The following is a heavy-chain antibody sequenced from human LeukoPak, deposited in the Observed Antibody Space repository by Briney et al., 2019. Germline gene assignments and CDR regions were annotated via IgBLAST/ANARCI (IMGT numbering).Heavy chain of an antibody. Sequence: GGSLRLSCAASGFTVSSNYMSWVRQAPGKGLEWVSSISSSSTYIYYADSVTGRFTISRDNAKNSLYLQMSSLRAEDTAMYYCARGLESGYYNWFDPWGQGTLVTVSS. CDR2: ISSSSTYI. J-gene: IGHJ5*02. V-gene: IGHV3-21*01. CDR3: ARGLESGYYNWFDP. CDR1: GFTVSSNY. D-gene: IGHD3-22*01.